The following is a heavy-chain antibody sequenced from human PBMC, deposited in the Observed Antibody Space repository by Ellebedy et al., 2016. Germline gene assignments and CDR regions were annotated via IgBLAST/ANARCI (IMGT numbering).Heavy chain of an antibody. J-gene: IGHJ4*02. D-gene: IGHD3-10*01. CDR2: ISAYNGNT. CDR1: GYTFTSYG. CDR3: ARAIYGSGSYYNEDY. Sequence: ASVKVSCXASGYTFTSYGISWVRQAPGQGLEWMGWISAYNGNTNYAQKLQGRVTMTTDTSTSTAYMELRSLRSDDTAVYYCARAIYGSGSYYNEDYWGQGTLVTVSS. V-gene: IGHV1-18*04.